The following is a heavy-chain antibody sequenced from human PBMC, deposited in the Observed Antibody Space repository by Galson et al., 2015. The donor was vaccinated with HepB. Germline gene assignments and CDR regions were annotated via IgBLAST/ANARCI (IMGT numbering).Heavy chain of an antibody. CDR2: IKQDGSEK. CDR1: GFTFSNYW. Sequence: SLRLSCAASGFTFSNYWMSWVRQAPGKGLEWVANIKQDGSEKYYVDSVKGRFTISRDSTKNSLYLQMNSLRAEDTAVYYCARGNPFDFWSGYYEFYFDYWGQGTLVTVSS. V-gene: IGHV3-7*01. D-gene: IGHD3-3*01. J-gene: IGHJ4*02. CDR3: ARGNPFDFWSGYYEFYFDY.